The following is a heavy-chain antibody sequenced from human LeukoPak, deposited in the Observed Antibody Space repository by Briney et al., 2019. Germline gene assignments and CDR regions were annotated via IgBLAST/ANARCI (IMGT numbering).Heavy chain of an antibody. CDR3: ARDLLNWFDP. Sequence: SETLSLTCTVSGGSVTGYFWSWIRQSAGKGLEWIGRIYTSGSTNYNPSLKSRVTMSVDTSKNQFSLKLSSVTAADTAVYYCARDLLNWFDPWGQGTLVTVSS. CDR1: GGSVTGYF. CDR2: IYTSGST. J-gene: IGHJ5*02. V-gene: IGHV4-4*07.